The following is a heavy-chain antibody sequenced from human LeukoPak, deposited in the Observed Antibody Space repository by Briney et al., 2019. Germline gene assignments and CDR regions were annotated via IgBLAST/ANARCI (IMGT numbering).Heavy chain of an antibody. CDR1: GFTFSSYS. D-gene: IGHD3-3*01. Sequence: GGSLRLSCAASGFTFSSYSMNWVRQAPGKGLEWVSSISSSSSYIYYADSVKGRFTISRDNAKNSLYLQMNSLRAEDTAVYYCAKVSNDFWSGYQYFDYWGQGTLVTVSS. CDR3: AKVSNDFWSGYQYFDY. CDR2: ISSSSSYI. V-gene: IGHV3-21*04. J-gene: IGHJ4*02.